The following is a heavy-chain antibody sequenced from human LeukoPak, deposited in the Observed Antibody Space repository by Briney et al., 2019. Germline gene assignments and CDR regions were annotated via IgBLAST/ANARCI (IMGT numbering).Heavy chain of an antibody. V-gene: IGHV3-23*01. D-gene: IGHD1-7*01. CDR2: ISATGGSI. CDR3: AKDVGTRLFDY. Sequence: GGSLRLSCAASGFTFSSYAMSWVRQAPGKGLEWVSTISATGGSIYYADSVRGRFTISRDNSKNTLYLQMNSLRAEDTAVYYCAKDVGTRLFDYWGQGTLVTVSS. J-gene: IGHJ4*02. CDR1: GFTFSSYA.